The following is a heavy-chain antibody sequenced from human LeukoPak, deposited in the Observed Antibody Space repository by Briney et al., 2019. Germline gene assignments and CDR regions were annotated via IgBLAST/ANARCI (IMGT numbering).Heavy chain of an antibody. CDR1: GFTFSSYW. J-gene: IGHJ4*02. CDR2: IKQDGSEK. Sequence: PGGSLRLSCAASGFTFSSYWMSWVRQAPGKGLEWVANIKQDGSEKYYVDSVKGRFTISRDNAKNSLYLQMNSLRAEDTAVYYCARDSGDIRFLEWKYYFDYWGQGTLVTVSS. V-gene: IGHV3-7*01. CDR3: ARDSGDIRFLEWKYYFDY. D-gene: IGHD3-3*01.